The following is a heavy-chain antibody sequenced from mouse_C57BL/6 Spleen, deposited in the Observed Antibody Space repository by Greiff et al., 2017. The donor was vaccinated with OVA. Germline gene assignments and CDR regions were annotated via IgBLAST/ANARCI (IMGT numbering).Heavy chain of an antibody. CDR2: INPGSGGT. CDR1: GFAFTNYL. Sequence: QVQLQQSGAELVRPGASVKVSCKASGFAFTNYLIEWVKQRPGQGLEWIGVINPGSGGTNYNEKFKGKATLTADKAYSTAYMQLSSLTSEDSAVYFCARKGYPSYDGPDYWGQATTPTVSS. CDR3: ARKGYPSYDGPDY. D-gene: IGHD2-3*01. J-gene: IGHJ2*01. V-gene: IGHV1-54*01.